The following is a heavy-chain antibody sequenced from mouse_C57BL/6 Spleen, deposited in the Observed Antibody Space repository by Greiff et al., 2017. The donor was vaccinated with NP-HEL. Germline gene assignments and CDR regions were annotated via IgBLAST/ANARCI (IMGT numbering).Heavy chain of an antibody. Sequence: EVKLQESGPELVKPGASVKIPCKASGYTFTDYNMDWVKQSHGKSLEWIGDINPNNGGTIYNQKFKGKATLTVDKSSSTAYMELRSLTSEDTAVYYCARHYGSSYYYAMDYWGQGTSVTVSS. CDR1: GYTFTDYN. V-gene: IGHV1-18*01. CDR3: ARHYGSSYYYAMDY. D-gene: IGHD1-1*01. J-gene: IGHJ4*01. CDR2: INPNNGGT.